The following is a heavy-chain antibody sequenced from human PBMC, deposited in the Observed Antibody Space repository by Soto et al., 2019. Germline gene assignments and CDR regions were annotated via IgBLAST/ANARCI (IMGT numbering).Heavy chain of an antibody. Sequence: EVQLLESGGGLVQPGGSLRLSCAASGFPFSSRAMSWVRQAPGKGLEWVSAISGRGTITYYAGSVKGRFTISRDTSKNTLYLQMNSLRADDTAVYYCAEWARYCSGADCRAWGQGTLVTVSS. CDR1: GFPFSSRA. J-gene: IGHJ5*02. CDR2: ISGRGTIT. V-gene: IGHV3-23*01. CDR3: AEWARYCSGADCRA. D-gene: IGHD2-15*01.